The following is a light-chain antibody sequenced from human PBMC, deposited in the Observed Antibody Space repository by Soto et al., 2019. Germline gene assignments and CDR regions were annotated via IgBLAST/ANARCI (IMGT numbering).Light chain of an antibody. J-gene: IGLJ3*02. CDR2: GTF. CDR1: PPPFGRNS. CDR3: RAWDDTMRGGV. Sequence: SLITPPPSVSGTSGHSVSICFSRRPPPFGRNSVSSYQRLPGSAPKLLIYGTFPRRSGVPDRFSGSKSDTSASLAISRLQSEDEAEYYCRAWDDTMRGGVCGGGTKVTVL. V-gene: IGLV1-44*01.